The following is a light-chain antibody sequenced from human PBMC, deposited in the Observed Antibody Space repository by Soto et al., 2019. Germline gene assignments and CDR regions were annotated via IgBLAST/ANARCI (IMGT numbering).Light chain of an antibody. CDR3: QQYSNWPSWT. Sequence: EKVMTQSPATLSMSPGERATLSCRASQSVNNFLAWYQQKPGQAPRLLIYGASTRATGIPARFSGSGSGTEFTLTISSPQSEDFAVYYCQQYSNWPSWTFGQGTKVEVK. CDR2: GAS. V-gene: IGKV3-15*01. J-gene: IGKJ1*01. CDR1: QSVNNF.